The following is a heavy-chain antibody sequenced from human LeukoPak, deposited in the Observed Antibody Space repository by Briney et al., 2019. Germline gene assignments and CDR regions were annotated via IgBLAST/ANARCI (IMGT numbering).Heavy chain of an antibody. CDR1: GFTFSSYD. CDR2: IGTSGDT. D-gene: IGHD6-19*01. Sequence: GGSLRLSCAASGFTFSSYDMHWVRQATGQGLEWVSVIGTSGDTYYAGSVKGRFTISRENAKNSLYLQMNSLTAGDTVVYFCSRVGSSGWPNYFDSWGQGTLVTVSS. J-gene: IGHJ4*02. CDR3: SRVGSSGWPNYFDS. V-gene: IGHV3-13*04.